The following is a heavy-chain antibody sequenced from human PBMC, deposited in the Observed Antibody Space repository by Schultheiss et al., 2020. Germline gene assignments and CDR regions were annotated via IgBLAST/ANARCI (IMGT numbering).Heavy chain of an antibody. CDR3: ARDFPLGYCSSNSCYQYYYYCYTAV. CDR1: GGSISSGGYY. D-gene: IGHD2-2*01. J-gene: IGHJ6*03. CDR2: IYYSGST. Sequence: SQTLSLTCTVSGGSISSGGYYWSWIRQHPGKGLEWIGYIYYSGSTYYNPSLKSRVTISVDTSKNQFSLKLSSVTAADTAVYYCARDFPLGYCSSNSCYQYYYYCYTAVWGKSTTVTVS. V-gene: IGHV4-31*03.